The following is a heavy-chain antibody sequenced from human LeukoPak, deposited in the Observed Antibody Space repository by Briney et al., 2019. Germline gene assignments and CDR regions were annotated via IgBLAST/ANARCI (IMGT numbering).Heavy chain of an antibody. D-gene: IGHD3-3*01. J-gene: IGHJ6*02. V-gene: IGHV4-34*01. Sequence: SETLSLTCAVYGGSFSGYYWSWIRQPRGKGLEWIGEINHSGSTNYNPSLKSRVTISVDTSKNQFSLKLSSVTAADTAVYYCARGFWSGYSVVSYYYGMDVWGQGTTVTVSS. CDR2: INHSGST. CDR3: ARGFWSGYSVVSYYYGMDV. CDR1: GGSFSGYY.